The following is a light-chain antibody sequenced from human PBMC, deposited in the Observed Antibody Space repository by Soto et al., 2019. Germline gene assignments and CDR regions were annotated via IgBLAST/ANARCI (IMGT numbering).Light chain of an antibody. V-gene: IGKV1-39*01. CDR2: AAS. CDR1: QSISSY. Sequence: DIQMTQSPSSLSASVGDRVTVTCRASQSISSYLNWYQQKPGKAPKLLIYAASSLQSGVPSRFSGSGSGKEFPLTISSLQPDDFATYYCQQYNSYSTFGQGTKVDIK. CDR3: QQYNSYST. J-gene: IGKJ1*01.